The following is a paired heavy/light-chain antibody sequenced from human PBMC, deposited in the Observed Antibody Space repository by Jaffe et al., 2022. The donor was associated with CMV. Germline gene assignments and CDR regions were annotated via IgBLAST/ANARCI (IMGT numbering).Heavy chain of an antibody. Sequence: QVHLVQSGAEVKKPGSSVKVSCKASGGSFSSYAFSWVRQAPGHGLEWMGGIVPIFSTTNYAQRFQGRVTITADQTTTYMELSSLRLDDTAVYFCANGQTPHSGYAYWGYGIDVWGQGTTVTVSS. V-gene: IGHV1-69*01. CDR2: IVPIFSTT. J-gene: IGHJ6*02. CDR1: GGSFSSYA. CDR3: ANGQTPHSGYAYWGYGIDV. D-gene: IGHD5-12*01.
Light chain of an antibody. CDR1: QSVSYSN. J-gene: IGKJ4*01. CDR3: QQYATSPLT. Sequence: EIVLTQSPGTLSLSPGERATLSCRASQSVSYSNLAWYQQKPGQAPRLLIYGASSRAADIPDRFSGSGSGTDFILTISRLEPEDFAVYYCQQYATSPLTFGGGTKVEI. V-gene: IGKV3-20*01. CDR2: GAS.